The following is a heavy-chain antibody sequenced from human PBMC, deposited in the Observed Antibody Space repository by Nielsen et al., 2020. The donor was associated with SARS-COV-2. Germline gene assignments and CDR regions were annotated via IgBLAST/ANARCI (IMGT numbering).Heavy chain of an antibody. J-gene: IGHJ6*02. CDR2: INLSGSS. CDR3: ARNSGWYPNVNKYYYYGMDV. Sequence: WIRQPPGKGLEWIGEINLSGSSNYNPSLKSRVTISVDTSKNQFSLKLSSVTAADTAVYYCARNSGWYPNVNKYYYYGMDVWGQGTTVTVSS. V-gene: IGHV4-34*01. D-gene: IGHD6-19*01.